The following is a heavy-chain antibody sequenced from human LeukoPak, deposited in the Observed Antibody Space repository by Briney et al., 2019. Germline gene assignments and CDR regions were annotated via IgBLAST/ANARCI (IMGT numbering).Heavy chain of an antibody. CDR3: ASTNSSSWQYYFDY. CDR1: GGSISSYY. D-gene: IGHD6-13*01. CDR2: IYYSGST. V-gene: IGHV4-59*08. Sequence: PSETLSLTCTVSGGSISSYYWSWIRQPPGKGLEWIGYIYYSGSTNYNPSLKSRVTISVDTSKNQFSLKLSSVTAADTAVYYCASTNSSSWQYYFDYWGQGTLVTVSS. J-gene: IGHJ4*02.